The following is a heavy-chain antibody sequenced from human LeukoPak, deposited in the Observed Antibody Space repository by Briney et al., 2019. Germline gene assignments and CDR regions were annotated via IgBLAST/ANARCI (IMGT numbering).Heavy chain of an antibody. CDR1: GFTFSSYG. CDR3: AKGEQWLRFLDY. Sequence: GGSLRLSCAASGFTFSSYGMNWVRQAPGKGLEWVSGSGAKTYYADSVKGRFTISRDNSKSTLYLQMNSLRAEDTAVYYCAKGEQWLRFLDYWGQGTLVTVSS. J-gene: IGHJ4*02. V-gene: IGHV3-23*01. D-gene: IGHD6-19*01. CDR2: SGAKT.